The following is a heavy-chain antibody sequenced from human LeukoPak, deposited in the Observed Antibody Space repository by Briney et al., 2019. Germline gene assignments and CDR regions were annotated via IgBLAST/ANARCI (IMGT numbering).Heavy chain of an antibody. CDR2: IIPILGIA. V-gene: IGHV1-69*04. Sequence: ASVKVSCKASGGTFSSYAISWVRQAPGQGLEWMGRIIPILGIANYAQKFQGRVTITADKSTSTAYMELSSLRSEDTAVYYCARQEGVDIVATFDYWGQGTLVTVSS. D-gene: IGHD5-12*01. J-gene: IGHJ4*02. CDR3: ARQEGVDIVATFDY. CDR1: GGTFSSYA.